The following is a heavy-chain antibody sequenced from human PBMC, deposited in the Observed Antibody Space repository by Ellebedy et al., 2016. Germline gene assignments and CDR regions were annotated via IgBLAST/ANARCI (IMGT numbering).Heavy chain of an antibody. J-gene: IGHJ2*01. CDR3: ASIVGATFHWYFDL. CDR1: GGSFSGYY. CDR2: INHSGST. D-gene: IGHD1-26*01. Sequence: SETLSLTCAVYGGSFSGYYWSWIRQPPGKGLEWFGEINHSGSTNYNPSLKSRVTISVDTSKNQFSLKLSSVTAADTAVYYCASIVGATFHWYFDLWGRGTLVTVSS. V-gene: IGHV4-34*01.